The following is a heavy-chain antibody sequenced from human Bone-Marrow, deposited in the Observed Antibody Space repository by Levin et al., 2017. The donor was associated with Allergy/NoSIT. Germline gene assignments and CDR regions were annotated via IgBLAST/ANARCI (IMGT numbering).Heavy chain of an antibody. CDR2: ISVYNGHT. V-gene: IGHV1-18*01. J-gene: IGHJ6*02. D-gene: IGHD2-2*01. Sequence: ASVKVSCRASGYNFTTFGITWVRQAPGQGLEWMGWISVYNGHTDYAQKFRGRLTMATDTATSTVSMDLRGLRSADTAVYYCARGGASSSYYYGLDVWGHGTTVTVSS. CDR1: GYNFTTFG. CDR3: ARGGASSSYYYGLDV.